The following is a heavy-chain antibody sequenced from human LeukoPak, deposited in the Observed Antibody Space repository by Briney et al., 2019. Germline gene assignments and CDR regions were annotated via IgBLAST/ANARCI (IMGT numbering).Heavy chain of an antibody. V-gene: IGHV3-23*01. CDR1: GFAFSFYA. Sequence: GGSLRLSCAASGFAFSFYAMSWLRQPPGKGLEWVSTINANSGATSYAASVRGRFTISRDNSKNTLYLQVNTLRADDTATYYCAKPISGGLAVTADWFHPWGQGTLVVVSS. D-gene: IGHD6-19*01. CDR2: INANSGAT. J-gene: IGHJ5*01. CDR3: AKPISGGLAVTADWFHP.